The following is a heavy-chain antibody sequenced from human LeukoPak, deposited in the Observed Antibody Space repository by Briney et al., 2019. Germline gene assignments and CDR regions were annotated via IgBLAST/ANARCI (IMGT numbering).Heavy chain of an antibody. CDR2: IYSGGST. J-gene: IGHJ4*02. Sequence: GGSLRLSCAASGFTVSSNYMSWVGQAPGQGLEWVAVIYSGGSTYYAASGKGRLTISRDNSKNTLYLQMNSLRAEDTAGYYCARDISQTEAGSYWGQGTLVTVSS. D-gene: IGHD1-14*01. V-gene: IGHV3-66*01. CDR3: ARDISQTEAGSY. CDR1: GFTVSSNY.